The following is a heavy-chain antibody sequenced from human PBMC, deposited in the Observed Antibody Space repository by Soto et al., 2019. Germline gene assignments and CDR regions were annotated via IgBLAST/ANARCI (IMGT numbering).Heavy chain of an antibody. J-gene: IGHJ5*01. V-gene: IGHV4-34*01. CDR2: INHSGRV. D-gene: IGHD3-22*01. Sequence: SETLSLTCAVYGGSFSGHSWTWIRQSPGKGLEWIGDINHSGRVNYSPSLKSRVTISLDTSKNQFSLTPSAVTAADTAMYYCSTRAYDTNGYYRFDPWGQGTRVTVSS. CDR3: STRAYDTNGYYRFDP. CDR1: GGSFSGHS.